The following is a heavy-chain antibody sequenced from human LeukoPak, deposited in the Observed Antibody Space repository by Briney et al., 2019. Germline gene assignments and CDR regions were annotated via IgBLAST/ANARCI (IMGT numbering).Heavy chain of an antibody. CDR1: GGSITSYY. CDR3: GRDGPGSGYVNYYYGMDV. J-gene: IGHJ6*01. V-gene: IGHV4-59*12. Sequence: SETLSLTCTVSGGSITSYYCTWLRQPPGEGPEWIGYIYHTGSTDYNPSLKSRVTISVDTSKNQFSLKLVSVTAAVWAVHYCGRDGPGSGYVNYYYGMDVWGQGTTVAVSS. CDR2: IYHTGST. D-gene: IGHD5-12*01.